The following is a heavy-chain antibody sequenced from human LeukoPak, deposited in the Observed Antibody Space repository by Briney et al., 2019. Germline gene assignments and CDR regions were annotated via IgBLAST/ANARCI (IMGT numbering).Heavy chain of an antibody. CDR2: IDTVGNT. J-gene: IGHJ6*02. CDR3: IRIRTGQHQYGMDV. Sequence: GGSLRLSCVASGFTFSSYDMHWVRQATGKGLEWVSAIDTVGNTYYDGSVRGRFTISRENAWDSLNLQMNSLRDGDTAVYYCIRIRTGQHQYGMDVWGQGTTVTVSS. V-gene: IGHV3-13*01. D-gene: IGHD7-27*01. CDR1: GFTFSSYD.